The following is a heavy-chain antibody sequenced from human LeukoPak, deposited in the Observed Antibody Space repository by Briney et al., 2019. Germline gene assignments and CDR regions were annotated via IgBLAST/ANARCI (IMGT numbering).Heavy chain of an antibody. J-gene: IGHJ6*02. V-gene: IGHV4-30-2*01. CDR1: GGSISSGGYS. D-gene: IGHD1-7*01. CDR2: IYHSGST. CDR3: ARDNWNYGSSMDV. Sequence: PSETLSLTCAVSGGSISSGGYSWSWIRQPPGKGLEWIGYIYHSGSTYYNPSLKSRVTISVDRSKNQFSLKLSSVTAADTAVYYCARDNWNYGSSMDVWGQGTTVTVSS.